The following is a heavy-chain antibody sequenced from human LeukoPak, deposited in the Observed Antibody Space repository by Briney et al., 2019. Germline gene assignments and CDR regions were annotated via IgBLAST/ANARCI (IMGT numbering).Heavy chain of an antibody. Sequence: SETLSLTCTVSGGSISPYYWSFIRQPAGKGLEWIGRISTSGSSKYNPPLKSRVTISVETSKNQVSLKLTSVTAADTAVYFCARGQYYSDSSGYSYYNYYYMDVWGKGTTVTISS. V-gene: IGHV4-4*07. CDR2: ISTSGSS. CDR1: GGSISPYY. J-gene: IGHJ6*03. D-gene: IGHD3-22*01. CDR3: ARGQYYSDSSGYSYYNYYYMDV.